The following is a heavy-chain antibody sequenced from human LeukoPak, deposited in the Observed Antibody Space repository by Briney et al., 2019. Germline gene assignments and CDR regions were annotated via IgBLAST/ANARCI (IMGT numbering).Heavy chain of an antibody. Sequence: ASVKVSCKASGYTFTSYYMHWVRQAPGQGLEWMGIINPSGGSTSYAQKFQGRVTMARDTSTSTVYMELSSLRSEDTAVYYCARVWGIVVVPAATPLIYYHYYMDVWGKGTTVTVSS. CDR1: GYTFTSYY. CDR2: INPSGGST. V-gene: IGHV1-46*01. CDR3: ARVWGIVVVPAATPLIYYHYYMDV. D-gene: IGHD2-2*01. J-gene: IGHJ6*03.